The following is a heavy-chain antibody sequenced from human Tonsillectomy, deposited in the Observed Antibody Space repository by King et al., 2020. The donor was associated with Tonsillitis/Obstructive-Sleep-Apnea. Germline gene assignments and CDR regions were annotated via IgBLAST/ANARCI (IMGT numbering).Heavy chain of an antibody. J-gene: IGHJ4*02. CDR2: IYSGGST. D-gene: IGHD3-10*01. Sequence: VQLVESGGGLVQPGGSLRLSCAASGFTVSSNYMSWVRQAPGKGLECVSVIYSGGSTYYADSVKGRFTISRDNSKNTLYLQMNSLRAEDRAVYYCARKTDTRGGGDYWGQGTLVTVSS. CDR3: ARKTDTRGGGDY. CDR1: GFTVSSNY. V-gene: IGHV3-66*01.